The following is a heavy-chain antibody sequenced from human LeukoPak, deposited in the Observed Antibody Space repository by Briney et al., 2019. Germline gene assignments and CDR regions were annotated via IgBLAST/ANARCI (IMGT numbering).Heavy chain of an antibody. V-gene: IGHV4-61*02. CDR3: ASTISSGGAFDI. D-gene: IGHD3-22*01. Sequence: PSQTLSLTCTVSGGSISSGFYYWSWIRQPAGKGLEWIGRIYSSGSTNYHPSLKSRVTISVDTSKNQFSLNLSPVTAADTAVYYCASTISSGGAFDIWGQGTVVTVSS. CDR1: GGSISSGFYY. J-gene: IGHJ3*02. CDR2: IYSSGST.